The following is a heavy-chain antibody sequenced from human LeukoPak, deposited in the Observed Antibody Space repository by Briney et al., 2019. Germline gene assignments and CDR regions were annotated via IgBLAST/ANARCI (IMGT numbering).Heavy chain of an antibody. V-gene: IGHV4-30-2*01. CDR2: IYHSGST. CDR1: GGSFSGYS. D-gene: IGHD3-10*01. CDR3: ARAGDDAFDI. Sequence: SETLSLTCAVYGGSFSGYSWSWIRQPPGKGLEWIGYIYHSGSTYYNPSLKSRVTISVDRSKNQFSLKLSSVTAADTAVYYCARAGDDAFDIWGQGTMVTVSS. J-gene: IGHJ3*02.